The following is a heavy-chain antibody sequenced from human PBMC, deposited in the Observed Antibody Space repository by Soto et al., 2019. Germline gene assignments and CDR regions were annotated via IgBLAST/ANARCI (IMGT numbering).Heavy chain of an antibody. CDR1: GYTFTSYD. V-gene: IGHV1-8*01. J-gene: IGHJ4*02. D-gene: IGHD6-13*01. CDR2: MNPNSGNT. Sequence: ASVKVSCKASGYTFTSYDINWVRQATGQGLEWMGWMNPNSGNTGYAQKFQGRVTMTRNTSISTAYMELSSLRSEDTAVYYCAVNLAAAGTLDYWGQGTLVTVYS. CDR3: AVNLAAAGTLDY.